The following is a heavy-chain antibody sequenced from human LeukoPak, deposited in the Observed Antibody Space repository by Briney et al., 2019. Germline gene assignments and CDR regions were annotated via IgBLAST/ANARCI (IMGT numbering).Heavy chain of an antibody. CDR3: ASALRFLEKFDY. CDR1: GFTFSSYA. J-gene: IGHJ4*02. D-gene: IGHD3-3*01. Sequence: QSGGSLRLSCAASGFTFSSYAMSWVRQAPGKGLEWVSAISGSGGSTYYADSVKGRFTISRDNSKNTLYLQMNSLRAEDTAVYYCASALRFLEKFDYWGQGTLVTVSS. CDR2: ISGSGGST. V-gene: IGHV3-23*01.